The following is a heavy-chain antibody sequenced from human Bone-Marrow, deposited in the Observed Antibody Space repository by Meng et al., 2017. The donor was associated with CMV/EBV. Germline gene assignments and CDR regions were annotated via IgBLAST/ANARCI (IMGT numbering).Heavy chain of an antibody. J-gene: IGHJ4*02. CDR1: GYTFTSYG. V-gene: IGHV1-18*01. CDR2: ISAYNGNT. Sequence: ASVKVSCKASGYTFTSYGISWVRQAPGQGLEWMGWISAYNGNTNYAQKLQGRVTMTTDTSTSTAYMELSSLRSEDTAVYYCAADGGGYCSGGSCYPVFDYWGQGTLVTVSS. CDR3: AADGGGYCSGGSCYPVFDY. D-gene: IGHD2-15*01.